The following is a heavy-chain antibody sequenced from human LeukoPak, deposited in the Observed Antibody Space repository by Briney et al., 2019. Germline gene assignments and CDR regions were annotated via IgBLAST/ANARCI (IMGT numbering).Heavy chain of an antibody. Sequence: PGGSLGLSCQVPGFIFTDYAMSWVRQAPGKGLEWVGLIRDGGEAFYADFVRGRFAISRDETENTLYLQMNSLRVEDTAVYFCARDRAALQDWVEFDPWGQETPVIVSS. CDR1: GFIFTDYA. CDR2: IRDGGEA. V-gene: IGHV3-66*02. D-gene: IGHD3/OR15-3a*01. CDR3: ARDRAALQDWVEFDP. J-gene: IGHJ5*02.